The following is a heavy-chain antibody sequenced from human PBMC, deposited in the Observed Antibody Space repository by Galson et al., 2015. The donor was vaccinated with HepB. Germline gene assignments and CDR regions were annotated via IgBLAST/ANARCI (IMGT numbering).Heavy chain of an antibody. V-gene: IGHV3-23*01. Sequence: SLRLSCAASGFTFSSYAMGWVRQAPGKGLEWVSAISGSGGSTYYADSVKGRFTISRDKSKNTLYLQMNSLRAEDTAVYYCAKDTAFGGVIVLNYFDYWGQGTLVTVSS. J-gene: IGHJ4*02. CDR2: ISGSGGST. CDR3: AKDTAFGGVIVLNYFDY. D-gene: IGHD3-16*02. CDR1: GFTFSSYA.